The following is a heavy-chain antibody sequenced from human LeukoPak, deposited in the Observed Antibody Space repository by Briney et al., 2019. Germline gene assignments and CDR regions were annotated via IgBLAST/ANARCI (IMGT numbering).Heavy chain of an antibody. J-gene: IGHJ4*02. D-gene: IGHD3-10*01. CDR1: GGSFSGYY. V-gene: IGHV4-34*01. Sequence: PSETLSLTCAVYGGSFSGYYWSCIRQSPGKGLEWIAEINHSGSASYNLSLRSRVTISVDTSKNQFSLNLDSVTAADTAVYYCASGGNDWFGFAHWGQGTPVTV. CDR3: ASGGNDWFGFAH. CDR2: INHSGSA.